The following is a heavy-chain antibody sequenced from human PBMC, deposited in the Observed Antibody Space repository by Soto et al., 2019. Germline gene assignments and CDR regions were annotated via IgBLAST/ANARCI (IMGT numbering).Heavy chain of an antibody. Sequence: GGSLRLSCAASGFTFSSYAMHWVRQAPGKGLERVAVISYDGSNKYYADSVKGRFTISRDNSKNTLYLQMNSLRAEDTAVYYCARSPVRLLYYFDYWGQGTLVTVSS. V-gene: IGHV3-30-3*01. CDR3: ARSPVRLLYYFDY. D-gene: IGHD4-17*01. CDR1: GFTFSSYA. CDR2: ISYDGSNK. J-gene: IGHJ4*02.